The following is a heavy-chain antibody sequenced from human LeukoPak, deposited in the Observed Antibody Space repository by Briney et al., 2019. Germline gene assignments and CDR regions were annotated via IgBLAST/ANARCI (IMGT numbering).Heavy chain of an antibody. Sequence: PGGTLRLSCAASGFTYSDYGMSWVRQAPGKGLEWISSISSTGGTTYYADSVKGRFTISRDNSKNTLYLQMNSLRAEDTAGYDCAKDYSGYEGRDAFDIWGQGTMVTVSS. CDR1: GFTYSDYG. CDR3: AKDYSGYEGRDAFDI. J-gene: IGHJ3*02. CDR2: ISSTGGTT. V-gene: IGHV3-23*01. D-gene: IGHD5-12*01.